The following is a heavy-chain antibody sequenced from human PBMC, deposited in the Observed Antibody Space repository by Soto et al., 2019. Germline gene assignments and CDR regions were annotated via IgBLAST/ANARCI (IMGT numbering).Heavy chain of an antibody. CDR1: GFSISNGDYY. V-gene: IGHV4-30-4*01. Sequence: PSETLSLTCTFSGFSISNGDYYWSWIRQPPGKGLEWIGNIYYFGSTNYNPSLKSRVTISVDTSKNQFSLKLSSVTAADTAVYYCARHSPDFDWLSQFDYWGQGTLVTVSS. J-gene: IGHJ4*02. CDR2: IYYFGST. D-gene: IGHD3-9*01. CDR3: ARHSPDFDWLSQFDY.